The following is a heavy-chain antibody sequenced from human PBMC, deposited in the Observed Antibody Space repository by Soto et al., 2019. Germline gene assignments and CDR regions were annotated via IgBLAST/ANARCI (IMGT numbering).Heavy chain of an antibody. D-gene: IGHD3-9*01. V-gene: IGHV2-5*02. CDR1: GFSLSTSGVG. CDR3: AHRRGRTGYPTMYYFDY. CDR2: IYWDDDK. J-gene: IGHJ4*02. Sequence: QITLKESGPTLVKPTQTLTLTCTFSGFSLSTSGVGVGWIRQPPGKALEWLALIYWDDDKRYSPSLKSRLTITKDTSKNQVVLTMTNMDPVDTATYYCAHRRGRTGYPTMYYFDYWGQGTLVTVSS.